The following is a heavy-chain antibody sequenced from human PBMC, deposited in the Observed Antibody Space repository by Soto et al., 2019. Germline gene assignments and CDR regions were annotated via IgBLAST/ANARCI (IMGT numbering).Heavy chain of an antibody. CDR2: IIPIFGTA. CDR1: GGTFSSYA. V-gene: IGHV1-69*13. CDR3: AMKYCSSTSCVGPLWFDP. J-gene: IGHJ5*02. D-gene: IGHD2-2*01. Sequence: ASVKVSCKASGGTFSSYAISWVRQAPGQGLEWMGGIIPIFGTANYAQKFQGRVTITADESTSTAYMELSSLRSEDTAVYYCAMKYCSSTSCVGPLWFDPWGQGTLVTVSS.